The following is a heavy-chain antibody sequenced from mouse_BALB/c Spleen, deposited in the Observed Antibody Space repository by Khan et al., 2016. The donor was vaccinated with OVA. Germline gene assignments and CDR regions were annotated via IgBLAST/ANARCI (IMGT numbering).Heavy chain of an antibody. D-gene: IGHD1-2*01. J-gene: IGHJ2*01. V-gene: IGHV3-2*02. CDR1: GYSITSGYG. CDR2: LSYSGST. CDR3: ARTARIKY. Sequence: EVQLQESGPGLVKPSQSLSLTCTVTGYSITSGYGWNWNWQFPGNKLEWMGYLSYSGSTNYKPSLKSRLSSTRGTYKNQFFLQLNSVTTEDTATYDCARTARIKYWGQGTTLTVSS.